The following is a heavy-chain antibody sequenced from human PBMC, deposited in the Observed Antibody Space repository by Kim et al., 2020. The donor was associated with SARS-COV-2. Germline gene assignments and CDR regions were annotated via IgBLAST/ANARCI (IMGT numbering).Heavy chain of an antibody. J-gene: IGHJ4*02. CDR3: ARTSTMTAIFDY. D-gene: IGHD2-21*02. V-gene: IGHV5-51*01. Sequence: RYSPSFQGQVTISADKSISTAYLQWSSLKASDTAKYYCARTSTMTAIFDYWGQGTLVTVSS.